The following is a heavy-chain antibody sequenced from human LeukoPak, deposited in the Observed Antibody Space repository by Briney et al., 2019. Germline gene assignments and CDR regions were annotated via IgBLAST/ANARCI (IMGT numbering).Heavy chain of an antibody. V-gene: IGHV4-59*01. CDR3: ARGVGATTGPFDY. Sequence: PSETLSLTCTVSGGSISSYYWSWIRQPPGKGLEWIGYIYYSGSTNYNPSLKGRVTISVDTSKNQFSLKLSSVTAADTAVYYCARGVGATTGPFDYWGQGTLVTVSS. CDR2: IYYSGST. J-gene: IGHJ4*02. D-gene: IGHD1-26*01. CDR1: GGSISSYY.